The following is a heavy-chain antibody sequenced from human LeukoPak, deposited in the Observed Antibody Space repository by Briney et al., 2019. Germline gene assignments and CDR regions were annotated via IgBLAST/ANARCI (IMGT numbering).Heavy chain of an antibody. CDR3: AKDYGYCSGGSCYYFDY. CDR2: ISGSGGST. J-gene: IGHJ4*02. D-gene: IGHD2-15*01. CDR1: GFTFSSYA. V-gene: IGHV3-23*01. Sequence: PGGSLRLSCAASGFTFSSYAMSWVRQAPGKGLEWVSAISGSGGSTYYADSVKGRFTISRDNSKNTLYLQMNSLRAEDTAVYYCAKDYGYCSGGSCYYFDYWGQGTLVTVSS.